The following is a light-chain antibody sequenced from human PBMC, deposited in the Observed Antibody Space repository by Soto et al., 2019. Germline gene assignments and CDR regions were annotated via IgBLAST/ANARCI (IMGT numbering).Light chain of an antibody. J-gene: IGLJ3*02. CDR2: DTF. V-gene: IGLV1-40*01. CDR3: QAYDNSLGVSVL. CDR1: TSNIGAPYD. Sequence: QSVLTQPPSVSGAPGQRVSISCTGSTSNIGAPYDVHWYQQLPGKVPKLVIYDTFNRPSGVPDRFSGSKSGTSASLAITGLQAEDEADYYCQAYDNSLGVSVLFGGGTKLTVL.